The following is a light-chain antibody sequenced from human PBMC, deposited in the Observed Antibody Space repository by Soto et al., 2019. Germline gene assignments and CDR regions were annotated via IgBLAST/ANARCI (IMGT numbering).Light chain of an antibody. CDR1: SSDVGNYNL. V-gene: IGLV2-23*01. CDR3: CSYARGSTYV. CDR2: EGG. J-gene: IGLJ1*01. Sequence: QSALTQPASVSGSPGQSITISCTGTSSDVGNYNLVSWYQQHPGKAPKLMIYEGGKRPSGVSNRFSGSKSDNTASLTISGLQAEDEAHYYCCSYARGSTYVFGTGTKVTV.